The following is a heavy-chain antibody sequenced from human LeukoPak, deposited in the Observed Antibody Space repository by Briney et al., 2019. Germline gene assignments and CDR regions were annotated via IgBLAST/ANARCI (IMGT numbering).Heavy chain of an antibody. D-gene: IGHD3-10*01. V-gene: IGHV4-39*01. CDR3: ARYYGSGSKTVRTIDY. CDR2: IYYSGST. CDR1: GGSVISSSDL. J-gene: IGHJ4*02. Sequence: SETLSLTCTVSGGSVISSSDLWVWIRQPPGKGLEWIGAIYYSGSTYYDPSLKSRINISIDTSKNQFFLRVTSVTAADTAAYYCARYYGSGSKTVRTIDYWGQGTLVIVSS.